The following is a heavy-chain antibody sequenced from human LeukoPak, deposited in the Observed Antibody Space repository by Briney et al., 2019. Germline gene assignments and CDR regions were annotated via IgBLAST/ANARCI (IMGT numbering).Heavy chain of an antibody. J-gene: IGHJ4*02. CDR1: GGSFSGYY. CDR2: INHSGST. V-gene: IGHV4-34*01. D-gene: IGHD3-22*01. Sequence: PSETLSLTCAVYGGSFSGYYWSWIRQPPGKGLEWIGEINHSGSTNYNPSLKSRVTISVDTSKNQFSLKLSSVTAADTAVYYCARAAVVAHFDYWGQGTLVTVSS. CDR3: ARAAVVAHFDY.